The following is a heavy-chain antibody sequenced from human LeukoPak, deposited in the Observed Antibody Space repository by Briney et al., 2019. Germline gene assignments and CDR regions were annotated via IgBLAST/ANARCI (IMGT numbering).Heavy chain of an antibody. CDR2: INPNSGGT. CDR3: ARESIVVVPAALASYDWFDP. D-gene: IGHD2-2*01. Sequence: ASVKVSCKASGYTFTGYYMHWVRQAPGQGPEWMGWINPNSGGTNYAQKFQGRVTMTRDTSISTAYMELSRLRSDDTAVYYCARESIVVVPAALASYDWFDPWGQGTLVTVSS. J-gene: IGHJ5*02. V-gene: IGHV1-2*02. CDR1: GYTFTGYY.